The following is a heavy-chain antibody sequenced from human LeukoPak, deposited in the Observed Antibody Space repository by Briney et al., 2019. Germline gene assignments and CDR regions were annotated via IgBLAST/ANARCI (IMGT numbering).Heavy chain of an antibody. CDR3: AKERRAYDFWSGYYTPQGY. CDR2: ISGSGGST. Sequence: GGSLRLPCAASGFTFSSYAMSWVRQAPGKGLEWVSAISGSGGSTYYADSVKGRFTISRDNSKNTLYLQMNSLRAEDTAVYYCAKERRAYDFWSGYYTPQGYWGQGTLVTVSS. CDR1: GFTFSSYA. D-gene: IGHD3-3*01. J-gene: IGHJ4*02. V-gene: IGHV3-23*01.